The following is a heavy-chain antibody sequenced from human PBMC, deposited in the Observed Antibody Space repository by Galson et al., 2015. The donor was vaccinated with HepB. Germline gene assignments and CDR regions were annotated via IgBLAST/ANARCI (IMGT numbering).Heavy chain of an antibody. CDR3: ARARSSGPYYYYYGMDV. D-gene: IGHD3-22*01. CDR2: ISYDGSNK. V-gene: IGHV3-30*04. J-gene: IGHJ6*02. Sequence: SLRLSCAASGFTFSSYAMHWVRQAPGKGLEWAAVISYDGSNKYYADSVKGRFTISRDNSKNTLYLQMNSLRAEDTAVYYCARARSSGPYYYYYGMDVWGQGTTVTVSS. CDR1: GFTFSSYA.